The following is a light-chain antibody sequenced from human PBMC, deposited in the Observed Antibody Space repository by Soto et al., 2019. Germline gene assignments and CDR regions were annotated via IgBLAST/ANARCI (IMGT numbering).Light chain of an antibody. Sequence: DIPMTQSPSTLSASVGDRVTITCRVSQSISSWLAWYQQKSGKAPKLLIYKASSLESGVPSRFSGSGSGTEFTLTISSLQPDDYATYYCQQYNSYPPWTFGQGTKVEIK. V-gene: IGKV1-5*03. CDR3: QQYNSYPPWT. CDR2: KAS. J-gene: IGKJ1*01. CDR1: QSISSW.